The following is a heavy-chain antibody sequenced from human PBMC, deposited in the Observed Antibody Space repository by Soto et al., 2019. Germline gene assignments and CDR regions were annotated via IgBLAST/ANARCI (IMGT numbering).Heavy chain of an antibody. CDR2: INHSGST. J-gene: IGHJ6*03. CDR1: GGSFSGYY. D-gene: IGHD3-10*01. Sequence: SETLSLTYAVYGGSFSGYYWSWIRQPPGKGLEWIGEINHSGSTNYNPSLKSRVTISVDTSKSQFSLKLSSVTAADTAVYYCARGRYYGSGSYYKVPYYYYYYMDVWGKGTTVTVS. CDR3: ARGRYYGSGSYYKVPYYYYYYMDV. V-gene: IGHV4-34*01.